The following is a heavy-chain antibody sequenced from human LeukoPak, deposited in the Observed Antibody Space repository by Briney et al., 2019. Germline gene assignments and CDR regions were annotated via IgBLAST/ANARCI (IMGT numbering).Heavy chain of an antibody. CDR2: IYYSGST. CDR1: GGSISDYY. Sequence: SETLSLTCTVSGGSISDYYWSWIRQPPGMGLEWIGYIYYSGSTKYDPSLRSRVTISVDTSKNQFSLKVNSVTAADTAVYYCAREDSGSYYNYYYFYMDVWGKGTTVTISS. V-gene: IGHV4-59*12. J-gene: IGHJ6*03. CDR3: AREDSGSYYNYYYFYMDV. D-gene: IGHD3-10*01.